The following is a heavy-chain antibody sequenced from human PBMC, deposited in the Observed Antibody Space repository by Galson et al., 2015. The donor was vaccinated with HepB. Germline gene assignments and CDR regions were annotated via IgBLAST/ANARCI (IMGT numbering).Heavy chain of an antibody. D-gene: IGHD6-19*01. CDR2: ISHTGSDT. CDR3: ATDVAVAATNYGMDV. Sequence: SLRLSCAASGISFSDYAMHWVRQAPGKGLEWVAAISHTGSDTSYADSVRGRFTISRDNFKNTVSLQMNSLRPDDTAVYYCATDVAVAATNYGMDVWGQGTTVTVSS. CDR1: GISFSDYA. J-gene: IGHJ6*02. V-gene: IGHV3-30*03.